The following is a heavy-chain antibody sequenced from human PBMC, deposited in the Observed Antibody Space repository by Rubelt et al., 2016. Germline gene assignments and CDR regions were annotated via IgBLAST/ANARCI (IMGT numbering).Heavy chain of an antibody. CDR3: ATNDYGGNSVVY. V-gene: IGHV3-48*03. D-gene: IGHD4-23*01. CDR1: GFTFSNYE. CDR2: ISSSGSTI. J-gene: IGHJ4*02. Sequence: EVQLVESGGGLVQPGGSLRLSCAASGFTFSNYEMNWVRQAPGKGLEWVSYISSSGSTISYADSVKVRFTISRDNAKNSLYLQMNSLRAEDTAVYYCATNDYGGNSVVYWGQGTLVTVSS.